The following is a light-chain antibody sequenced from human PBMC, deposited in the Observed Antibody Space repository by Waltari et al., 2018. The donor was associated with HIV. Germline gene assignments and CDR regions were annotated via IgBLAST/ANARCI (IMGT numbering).Light chain of an antibody. V-gene: IGLV3-21*02. CDR3: QVWDSGSDHYV. CDR2: DDS. J-gene: IGLJ1*01. Sequence: SYVLTQPPSVSVAPGQTARITCGGNNIGSKSVHWYQQKPGQAPVLVVYDDSDRPSVIPERFSGSNSGNTAILTISRVEAGDEADYYCQVWDSGSDHYVFGTGTKVTVL. CDR1: NIGSKS.